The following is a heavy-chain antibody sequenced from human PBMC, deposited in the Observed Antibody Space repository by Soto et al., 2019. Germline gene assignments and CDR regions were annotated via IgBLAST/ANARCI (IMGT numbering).Heavy chain of an antibody. J-gene: IGHJ4*02. V-gene: IGHV3-21*01. CDR2: ISSTTNYI. CDR1: GFTFTRYS. Sequence: EVQLVESGGGLVKPGGSLRLSCAASGFTFTRYSMNWVRQAPGKGLEWVSSISSTTNYIYYAGSMKGRFTVSRDSAKNSVYLDMNSLSAEDTAVYYCARESEDLTSNFDYWGQGTLFTVSS. CDR3: ARESEDLTSNFDY.